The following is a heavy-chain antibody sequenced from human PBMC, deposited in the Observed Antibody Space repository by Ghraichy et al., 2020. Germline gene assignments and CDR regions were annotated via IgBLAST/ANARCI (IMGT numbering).Heavy chain of an antibody. J-gene: IGHJ6*02. V-gene: IGHV1-69*13. CDR1: GGTFSSYA. CDR3: ASSRMMYALYYYYGMDV. Sequence: SVKVSCKASGGTFSSYAISWVRQAPGQGLEWMGGIIPIFGTANYAQKFQGRVTITADESTSTAYMELSSLRSEDTAVYYCASSRMMYALYYYYGMDVWGQGTTVTVSS. CDR2: IIPIFGTA. D-gene: IGHD2-8*01.